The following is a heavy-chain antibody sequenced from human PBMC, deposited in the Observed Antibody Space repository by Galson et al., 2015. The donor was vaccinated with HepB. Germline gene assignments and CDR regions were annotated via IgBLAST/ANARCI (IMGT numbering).Heavy chain of an antibody. J-gene: IGHJ3*02. D-gene: IGHD3-22*01. CDR2: VSSIGRTT. Sequence: SLRLSCAASGFTFSSYPFHWVRQAPGKGLEYVSGVSSIGRTTYYADSVRGRFTISRDNSKNTLYLQMGSLRAEDMAVYYCARTHYYDGSDHPYALDIWGQGTMVTVSS. CDR3: ARTHYYDGSDHPYALDI. V-gene: IGHV3-64*02. CDR1: GFTFSSYP.